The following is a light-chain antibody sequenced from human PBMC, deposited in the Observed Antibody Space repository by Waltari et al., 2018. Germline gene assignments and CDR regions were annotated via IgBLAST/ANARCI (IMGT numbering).Light chain of an antibody. CDR3: SSFAGSNIYV. J-gene: IGLJ1*01. CDR1: SSDVGAFNY. V-gene: IGLV2-8*01. Sequence: QSALTQPPSASGSRGQSVTISCTGTSSDVGAFNYVSWYQQHPGKAPKLIIFEVSKRPSGVPDRFSASKAANTASLTVSGLQAEDDADYYCSSFAGSNIYVFGTGTRVAVL. CDR2: EVS.